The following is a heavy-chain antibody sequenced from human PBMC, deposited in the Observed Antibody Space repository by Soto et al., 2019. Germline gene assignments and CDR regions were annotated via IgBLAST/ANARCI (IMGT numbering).Heavy chain of an antibody. CDR1: GFPFSNYA. Sequence: GGSLRLSCAASGFPFSNYAMSWVRQAPGKGLEWVSGISDGGGNTYHADSVKGRFTISRDNSRNTLYLQMNSLGAEDTGIYYCAKASYNLKPYLWGQGTLVTVSS. CDR3: AKASYNLKPYL. D-gene: IGHD1-20*01. CDR2: ISDGGGNT. V-gene: IGHV3-23*01. J-gene: IGHJ5*02.